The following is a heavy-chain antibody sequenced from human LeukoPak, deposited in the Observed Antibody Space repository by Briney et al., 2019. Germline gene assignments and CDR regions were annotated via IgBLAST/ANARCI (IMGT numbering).Heavy chain of an antibody. Sequence: PSETLSLTCTVSGGSISSYYWSWIRQPPGKGLEWIGYIYYSGSTNYNPSLKSRVTISVDTSKNQFCLKLSSVTAADTAVYYCARDFDDYGDYYAFDIWGQGTMVTVSS. CDR1: GGSISSYY. D-gene: IGHD4-17*01. J-gene: IGHJ3*02. CDR3: ARDFDDYGDYYAFDI. CDR2: IYYSGST. V-gene: IGHV4-59*01.